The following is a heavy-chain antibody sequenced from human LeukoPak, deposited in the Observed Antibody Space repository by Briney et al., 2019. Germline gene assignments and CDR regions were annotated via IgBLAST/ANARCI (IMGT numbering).Heavy chain of an antibody. CDR3: SVMHRYYDGSGYWVQ. Sequence: GSLRLSCAASGFTFSSYAMSWVRQTPGKGLEWVSAISGSGGGTFHADSVKGRFTISRDNSKYTLYLQINSLRDEHTAVYYCSVMHRYYDGSGYWVQWGQGTLVTVSS. V-gene: IGHV3-23*01. CDR1: GFTFSSYA. D-gene: IGHD3-22*01. CDR2: ISGSGGGT. J-gene: IGHJ4*02.